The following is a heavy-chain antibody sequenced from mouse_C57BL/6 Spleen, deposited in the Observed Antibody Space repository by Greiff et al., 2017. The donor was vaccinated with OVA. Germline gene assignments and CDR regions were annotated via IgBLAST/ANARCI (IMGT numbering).Heavy chain of an antibody. D-gene: IGHD2-4*01. J-gene: IGHJ3*01. CDR1: GFSLTSYG. CDR3: ASPYYDYSFAY. CDR2: IWSGGST. Sequence: QVQLKESGPGLVQPSQSLSITCTVSGFSLTSYGVHWVRQSPGKGLEWLGVIWSGGSTDYNAAFISRLSISKDNSKSQVFFKMNSLQADDTAIYYCASPYYDYSFAYWGQGTLVTVSA. V-gene: IGHV2-2*01.